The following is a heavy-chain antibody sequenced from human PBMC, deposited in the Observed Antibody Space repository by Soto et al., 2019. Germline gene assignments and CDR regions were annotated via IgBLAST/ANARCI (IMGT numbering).Heavy chain of an antibody. D-gene: IGHD6-13*01. CDR1: GYTFTSYG. Sequence: QVQLVQSGAEVKNPGASVKVSCKASGYTFTSYGIGWVRQAPGQGLEWMGWINAYNGDTNYAQKVQARVTMTTDTSTSTAYMEVRRLRSDDTAVYYCAREVAAAGGEYDYWGQGTLVTVSS. J-gene: IGHJ4*02. V-gene: IGHV1-18*01. CDR3: AREVAAAGGEYDY. CDR2: INAYNGDT.